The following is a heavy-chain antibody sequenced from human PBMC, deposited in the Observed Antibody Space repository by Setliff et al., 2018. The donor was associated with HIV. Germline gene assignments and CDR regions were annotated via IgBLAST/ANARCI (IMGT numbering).Heavy chain of an antibody. Sequence: PGGSLRLSCEASGFTFSSAWMSWVRQAPGKGLEGVGRVKSKVDGGTIEYAAPVKGRFTISRDDSENTLYLQMKSLQTDDTGVYYCTADLVPLIIGRYLGPLDYWCQGISVTVSS. CDR2: VKSKVDGGTI. V-gene: IGHV3-15*01. J-gene: IGHJ4*02. D-gene: IGHD1-26*01. CDR3: TADLVPLIIGRYLGPLDY. CDR1: GFTFSSAW.